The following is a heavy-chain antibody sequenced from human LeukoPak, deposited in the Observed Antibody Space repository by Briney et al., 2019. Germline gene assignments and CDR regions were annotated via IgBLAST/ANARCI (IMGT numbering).Heavy chain of an antibody. CDR3: ARSRIAAAGTPYYYGMDV. D-gene: IGHD6-13*01. J-gene: IGHJ6*04. CDR1: GGTFSSYA. V-gene: IGHV1-69*01. Sequence: SVKVSCKASGGTFSSYAISWVRQAPGQGLEWMGGIIPIFGTANYAQKFQGRVTITADESTSTAYMELSSLRSEDTAVYYCARSRIAAAGTPYYYGMDVWGKGTTDTVSS. CDR2: IIPIFGTA.